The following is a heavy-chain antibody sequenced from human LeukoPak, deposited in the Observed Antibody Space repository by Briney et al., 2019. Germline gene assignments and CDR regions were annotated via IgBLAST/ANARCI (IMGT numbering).Heavy chain of an antibody. J-gene: IGHJ5*02. V-gene: IGHV1-18*01. CDR1: GYTFNTFG. CDR3: ARSGDGNWFDP. D-gene: IGHD4-17*01. CDR2: ISGYNGDT. Sequence: GASLKVSCKTYGYTFNTFGVGWVRQAPGQGLEWMGWISGYNGDTNFAEKLQGRVTMTTDTSTSTAYMELRSLRSDDTAVYYCARSGDGNWFDPWGQGTLLTVSS.